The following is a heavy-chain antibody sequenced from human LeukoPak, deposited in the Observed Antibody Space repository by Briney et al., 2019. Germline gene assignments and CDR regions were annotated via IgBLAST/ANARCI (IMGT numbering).Heavy chain of an antibody. V-gene: IGHV4-39*07. Sequence: SETLSLTCTVSGGSITSSRYYWGWIRQPPGKGLEWIGEINHSGSTNYNPSLKSRVTISVDTSKNQFSLKLSSVTAADTAVYYCARDLPYPRTGVPAAKIDYWGQGTLVTVSS. CDR1: GGSITSSRYY. CDR3: ARDLPYPRTGVPAAKIDY. CDR2: INHSGST. J-gene: IGHJ4*02. D-gene: IGHD2-2*01.